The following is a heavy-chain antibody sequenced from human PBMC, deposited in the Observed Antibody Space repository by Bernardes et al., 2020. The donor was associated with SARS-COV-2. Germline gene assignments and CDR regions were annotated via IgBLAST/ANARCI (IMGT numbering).Heavy chain of an antibody. Sequence: GGSLRLSRAASGFIVSSNYMSWVRQAPGKGLEWVSIVYSGAKTYYADSVKGRFTISRDNSKNTLYLQMNSLRAEDTAVYYCARVIPYYDSSGYPDYYFDYWGQGTLVTVSS. J-gene: IGHJ4*02. CDR2: VYSGAKT. CDR1: GFIVSSNY. D-gene: IGHD3-22*01. CDR3: ARVIPYYDSSGYPDYYFDY. V-gene: IGHV3-53*01.